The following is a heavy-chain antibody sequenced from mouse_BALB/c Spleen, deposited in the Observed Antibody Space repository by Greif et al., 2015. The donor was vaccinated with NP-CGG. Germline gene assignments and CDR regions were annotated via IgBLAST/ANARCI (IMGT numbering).Heavy chain of an antibody. CDR2: ISSGGGST. CDR3: ASRSYDVYFYWYFDV. Sequence: EVKVVESGGGLVKPGGSLKLSCAASGFAFSSYDMSWVRQTPEKRLEWVAYISSGGGSTYYPDTVKGRFTISRDNAKNTRYRQRRSLKSEDTTMYYCASRSYDVYFYWYFDVWGAGTTVTVSS. CDR1: GFAFSSYD. V-gene: IGHV5-12-1*01. D-gene: IGHD2-3*01. J-gene: IGHJ1*01.